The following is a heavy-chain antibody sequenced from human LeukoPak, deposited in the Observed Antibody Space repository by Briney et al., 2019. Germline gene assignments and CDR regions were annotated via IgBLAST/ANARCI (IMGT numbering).Heavy chain of an antibody. V-gene: IGHV1-69*01. CDR3: ARMAALGLPPFDY. D-gene: IGHD5-24*01. Sequence: ASVKVSCKASGGTFRNYAINWVRQAPGQGLEWMGGIIPVFGRANYAQRFQGRVTITADESTSTAYMELRSLGSEDTAVYYCARMAALGLPPFDYWGQGTLVTVSS. CDR2: IIPVFGRA. CDR1: GGTFRNYA. J-gene: IGHJ4*02.